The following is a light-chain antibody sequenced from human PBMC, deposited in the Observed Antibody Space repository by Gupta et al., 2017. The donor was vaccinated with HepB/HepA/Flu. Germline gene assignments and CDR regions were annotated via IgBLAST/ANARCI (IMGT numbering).Light chain of an antibody. CDR3: QQRSNWLLT. J-gene: IGKJ4*01. Sequence: EIVLTQSPATLSLSPGERATLSCRASQSVSSYLAWYQQNPGQAPRLLIYDASNRATGVPARFSGSGSGTDFTLTISSLDPEDFAVYYCQQRSNWLLTFGGGTKVEIK. CDR2: DAS. CDR1: QSVSSY. V-gene: IGKV3-11*01.